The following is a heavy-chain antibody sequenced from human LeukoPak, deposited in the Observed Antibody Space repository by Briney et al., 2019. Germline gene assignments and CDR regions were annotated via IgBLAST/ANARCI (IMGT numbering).Heavy chain of an antibody. V-gene: IGHV4-34*01. CDR1: GGSFSGYY. J-gene: IGHJ4*02. D-gene: IGHD3-22*01. CDR2: INHSGST. CDR3: ARGTTFYDSSGSDFDY. Sequence: SETLSLTCAVYGGSFSGYYWSWIRQPPGKGLEWIGEINHSGSTNYNPSLKSRVTISVDTSKNQFSLKLSSVTAADTAVYYCARGTTFYDSSGSDFDYWGQGTLVTVSS.